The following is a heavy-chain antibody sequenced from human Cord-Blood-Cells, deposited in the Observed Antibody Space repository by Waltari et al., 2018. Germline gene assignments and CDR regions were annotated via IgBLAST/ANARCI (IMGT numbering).Heavy chain of an antibody. D-gene: IGHD3-3*01. CDR2: IYYSGGT. CDR3: ARHVYDFWSGYYFDY. J-gene: IGHJ4*02. Sequence: QLQLQESGPGLVKPSETLSLTCTVSGGSISSSSYYWGRHRQHPGKGLEWFGSIYYSGGTYYNPSLKSRVTISVDTSKNQFSLKLSSVTAAETAVYYCARHVYDFWSGYYFDYWGQGTLVTVSS. V-gene: IGHV4-39*01. CDR1: GGSISSSSYY.